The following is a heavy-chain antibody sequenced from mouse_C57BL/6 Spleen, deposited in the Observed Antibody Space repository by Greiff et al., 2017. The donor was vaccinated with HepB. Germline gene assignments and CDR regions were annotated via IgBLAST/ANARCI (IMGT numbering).Heavy chain of an antibody. Sequence: QVQLKQPGAELVKPGASVKLSCKASGYTFTSYWMQWVKQRPGQGLEWIGEIDPSDSYTNYNQKFKGKATLTVDTSSSTAYMQLSSLTSEDSAVYYCAREVGHYWGQGTTLTVSS. CDR3: AREVGHY. D-gene: IGHD6-1*01. V-gene: IGHV1-50*01. CDR2: IDPSDSYT. CDR1: GYTFTSYW. J-gene: IGHJ2*01.